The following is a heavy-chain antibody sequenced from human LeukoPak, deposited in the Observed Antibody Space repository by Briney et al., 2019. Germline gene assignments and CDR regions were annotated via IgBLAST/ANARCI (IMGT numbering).Heavy chain of an antibody. CDR2: INHSGST. V-gene: IGHV4-34*01. CDR1: GGSFSGYY. CDR3: ARSPWDKGRTSLDY. Sequence: SETLSLTCAVYGGSFSGYYWSWIRQPPGKGLEWIGEINHSGSTNYNPSLKSRVTISVDMSKNQLSLKLTFVTAADTAVYYCARSPWDKGRTSLDYWGQGTLVTVSS. J-gene: IGHJ4*02. D-gene: IGHD1/OR15-1a*01.